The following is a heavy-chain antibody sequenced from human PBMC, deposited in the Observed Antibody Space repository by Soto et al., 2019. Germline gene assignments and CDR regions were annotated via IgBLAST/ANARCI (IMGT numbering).Heavy chain of an antibody. CDR3: ARFAEVVVVITANYFDS. J-gene: IGHJ4*02. V-gene: IGHV3-30-3*01. D-gene: IGHD3-22*01. Sequence: QVQLVESGGGVVQPGRSLRLSCAASGFTFSSYAMHWVRQAPGKGLEWVAVISYDGSNKYYADSVKGRFTISRDNSKNTLYLPMNSVRTEDTAVYYCARFAEVVVVITANYFDSWVQGTLVTVSS. CDR2: ISYDGSNK. CDR1: GFTFSSYA.